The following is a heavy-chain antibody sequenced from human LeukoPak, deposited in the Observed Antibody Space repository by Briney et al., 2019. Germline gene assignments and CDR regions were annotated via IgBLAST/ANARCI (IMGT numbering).Heavy chain of an antibody. CDR2: ISGSGGST. V-gene: IGHV3-23*01. J-gene: IGHJ4*02. Sequence: GSLRLSCEASGFMFNNYDMSWVRQAPGKGLEWVSVISGSGGSTYYVDSVKGRFSITRDNSKNMVYLQMNSLRAEDTATYYCAKDRRTSSSEVDYWGQGTLVTVSS. CDR3: AKDRRTSSSEVDY. CDR1: GFMFNNYD. D-gene: IGHD6-6*01.